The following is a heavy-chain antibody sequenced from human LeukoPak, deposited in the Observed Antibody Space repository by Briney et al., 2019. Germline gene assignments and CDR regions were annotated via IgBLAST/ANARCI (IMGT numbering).Heavy chain of an antibody. CDR1: GYTFTSYD. J-gene: IGHJ6*02. D-gene: IGHD1-7*01. V-gene: IGHV1-8*02. CDR3: ARVGTGTTLYYYYYGMDV. CDR2: MNPNSGNT. Sequence: VASVKVSCKASGYTFTSYDINWVRQATGQGLEWMGWMNPNSGNTGYAQKFQGRVTMTRNTSISTAYMELSSLRSEDTAVYYCARVGTGTTLYYYYYGMDVWGQGTTVTVSS.